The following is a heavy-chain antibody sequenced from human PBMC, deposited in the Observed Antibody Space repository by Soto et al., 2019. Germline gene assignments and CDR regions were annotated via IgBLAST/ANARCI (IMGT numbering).Heavy chain of an antibody. Sequence: PGGSLRLSCAASGFTFSSYIMNWVRQAPGKGLEWVSSISSSSSYIYYADSVKGRFTISRDNAKNSLYLQMNSLRAEDTAVYYCARGGYCSSTSCYDAFDIWGQGTMVTVSS. J-gene: IGHJ3*02. CDR1: GFTFSSYI. CDR2: ISSSSSYI. D-gene: IGHD2-2*01. V-gene: IGHV3-21*01. CDR3: ARGGYCSSTSCYDAFDI.